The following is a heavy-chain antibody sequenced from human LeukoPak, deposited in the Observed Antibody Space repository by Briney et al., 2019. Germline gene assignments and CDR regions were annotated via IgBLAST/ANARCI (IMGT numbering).Heavy chain of an antibody. V-gene: IGHV3-74*01. Sequence: GSLRLSFAASGFTFSTYWMHWVRQAPGKGPVWVSRINPDGSTASYAGSVEGRFTISRDNAKNTLYLQMNSLRAEDTAIYFCAGVAVGEYNFHHWGQGTLVTVSS. D-gene: IGHD6-19*01. CDR2: INPDGSTA. J-gene: IGHJ4*02. CDR1: GFTFSTYW. CDR3: AGVAVGEYNFHH.